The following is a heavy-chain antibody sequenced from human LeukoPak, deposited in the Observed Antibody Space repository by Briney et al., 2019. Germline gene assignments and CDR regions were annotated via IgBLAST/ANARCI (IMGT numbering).Heavy chain of an antibody. V-gene: IGHV4-59*01. CDR1: GGSISSYY. CDR3: ARTPYCGGDCYSSRYFDL. D-gene: IGHD2-21*02. Sequence: SETLSLTCTVSGGSISSYYWSWIRQPPGKGLEWIGYIYYSGSTNYNPSLKSRVTISVDTSKNQFSLKLSSVTAADTAVYYCARTPYCGGDCYSSRYFDLWGRGTLVTVSS. CDR2: IYYSGST. J-gene: IGHJ2*01.